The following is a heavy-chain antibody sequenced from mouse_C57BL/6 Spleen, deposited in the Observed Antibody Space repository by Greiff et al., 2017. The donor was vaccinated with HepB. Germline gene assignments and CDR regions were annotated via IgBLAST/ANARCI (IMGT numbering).Heavy chain of an antibody. CDR3: ARWGYAMDY. V-gene: IGHV1-69*01. CDR2: IDPSDSYT. J-gene: IGHJ4*01. Sequence: QVQLQQPGAELVMPGASVKLSCKASGYTFTSYWMHWVKQRPGQGLEWIGEIDPSDSYTNYNQKFKGKSTLTVDKSSSTAYMQLSSLTSEDSAVYYCARWGYAMDYWGQRTSVTVSS. CDR1: GYTFTSYW.